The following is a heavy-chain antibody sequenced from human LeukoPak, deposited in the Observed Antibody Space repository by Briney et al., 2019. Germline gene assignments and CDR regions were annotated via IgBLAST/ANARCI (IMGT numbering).Heavy chain of an antibody. CDR3: ARAPSGFTYGPGDH. J-gene: IGHJ4*02. V-gene: IGHV1-18*01. D-gene: IGHD5-18*01. CDR1: GYSFTSYG. Sequence: GASVKVSCKASGYSFTSYGITWVRQAPGQGLEWMGWISTYDGDANNAQQLQGRVTMTTDTSTITAYMELRSLRSDDTAVYYCARAPSGFTYGPGDHWGQGTLVTVSS. CDR2: ISTYDGDA.